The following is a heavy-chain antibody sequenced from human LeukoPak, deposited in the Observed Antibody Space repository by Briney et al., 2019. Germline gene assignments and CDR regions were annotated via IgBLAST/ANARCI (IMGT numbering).Heavy chain of an antibody. CDR1: GFTFSSYS. Sequence: PGGSLRLSCAASGFTFSSYSMNWVRQAPGKGLEWVSSISSSSSTIYYADSVKGRFTISRDNAKNSLYLQMNSLRAEDTAVYYCARTYSSSSYAFDIWGQGTMVTVSS. CDR2: ISSSSSTI. J-gene: IGHJ3*02. CDR3: ARTYSSSSYAFDI. V-gene: IGHV3-48*01. D-gene: IGHD6-13*01.